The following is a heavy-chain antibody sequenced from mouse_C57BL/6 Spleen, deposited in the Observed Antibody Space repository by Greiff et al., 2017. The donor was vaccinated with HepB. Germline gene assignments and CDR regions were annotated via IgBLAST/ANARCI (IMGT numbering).Heavy chain of an antibody. CDR2: ISYDGSN. V-gene: IGHV3-6*01. Sequence: EVQLQESGPGLVKPSQSLSLTCSVTGYSITSGYYWNWIRQFPGNKLEWMGYISYDGSNNYNPSLKNRISITRDTSKNQFFLKLNSVTTEDTATYYCAREGNSNFDYWGQGTTLTVSS. CDR3: AREGNSNFDY. J-gene: IGHJ2*01. CDR1: GYSITSGYY. D-gene: IGHD2-5*01.